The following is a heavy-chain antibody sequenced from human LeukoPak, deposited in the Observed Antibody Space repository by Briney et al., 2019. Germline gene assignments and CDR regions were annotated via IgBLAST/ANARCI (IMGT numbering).Heavy chain of an antibody. CDR2: IYYSGST. CDR1: GGSISSSSYY. D-gene: IGHD2-21*02. CDR3: ARDGDLAYCGGDCYLL. Sequence: PSETLSLTCTVSGGSISSSSYYWGWIRQPPGKGLEWIGSIYYSGSTYYNPSLKSRVTISVDTSKNQFSLKLSSVTAADTAVYYCARDGDLAYCGGDCYLLWGQGTLVTVSS. J-gene: IGHJ4*02. V-gene: IGHV4-39*07.